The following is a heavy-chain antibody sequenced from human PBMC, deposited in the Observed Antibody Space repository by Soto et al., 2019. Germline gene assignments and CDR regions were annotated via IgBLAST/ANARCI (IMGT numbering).Heavy chain of an antibody. V-gene: IGHV1-69*13. CDR2: IIPIFGTA. CDR1: GGTFSSYA. D-gene: IGHD4-17*01. Sequence: SVKVSCKSSGGTFSSYAISWVRQAPGQGLEWMGGIIPIFGTANYAQKFQGRVTITADESTSTAYMELSSLRSEDTAVYYCAKVGSDYGGILTYSGQGTLVTVPS. J-gene: IGHJ4*02. CDR3: AKVGSDYGGILTY.